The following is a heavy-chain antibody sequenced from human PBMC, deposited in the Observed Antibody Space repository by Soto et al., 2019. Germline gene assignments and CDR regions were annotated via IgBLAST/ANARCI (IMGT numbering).Heavy chain of an antibody. V-gene: IGHV3-33*01. CDR2: IWYDGSNK. Sequence: GGSLRLSCAASGFTFSSYGMHWVRQAPGKGLEWVAVIWYDGSNKYYADSVKGRFTISRDNSKNTLYLQMNSLRAEDTAVYYCARVRTGKRWLQPTGPYDYWGQGTLVTVSS. D-gene: IGHD5-12*01. CDR1: GFTFSSYG. J-gene: IGHJ4*02. CDR3: ARVRTGKRWLQPTGPYDY.